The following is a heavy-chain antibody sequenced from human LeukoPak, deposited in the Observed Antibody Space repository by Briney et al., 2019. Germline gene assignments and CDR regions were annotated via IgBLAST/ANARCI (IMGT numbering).Heavy chain of an antibody. V-gene: IGHV4-39*07. CDR2: INHSGST. D-gene: IGHD6-13*01. J-gene: IGHJ4*02. Sequence: PSETLSLTCTVSGGSINNRDYYWGWIRQPPGKGLEWIGEINHSGSTNYNPSLKSRVTISVDTSKNQFSLKLSSVTAADTAVYYCAREDGYSSSWSLWGQGTLVTVSS. CDR3: AREDGYSSSWSL. CDR1: GGSINNRDYY.